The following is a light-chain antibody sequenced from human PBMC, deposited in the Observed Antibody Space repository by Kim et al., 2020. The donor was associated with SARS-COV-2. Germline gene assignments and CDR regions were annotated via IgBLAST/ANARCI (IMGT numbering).Light chain of an antibody. J-gene: IGKJ5*01. CDR1: QSISSL. CDR2: GAS. V-gene: IGKV3-15*01. Sequence: SLSPGERATLTCRASQSISSLLAWFQQKPGQAPSVLIYGASARATGIPARFSGSGSGTEFTLTISNLQSDDFAVYYCQQYAYWRAFGQGTRLEIK. CDR3: QQYAYWRA.